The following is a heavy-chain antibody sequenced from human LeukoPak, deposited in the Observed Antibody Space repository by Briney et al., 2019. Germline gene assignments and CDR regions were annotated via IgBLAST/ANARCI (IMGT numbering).Heavy chain of an antibody. CDR1: GFTVSSIH. D-gene: IGHD3-22*01. Sequence: GGSLRLSCAASGFTVSSIHMVWVRQAPGKGLEWVSAISGSGGSTYYADSVKGRFTISRDNSKNTLYLQMNSLRAEDTAVYYCAKGPVVVITYYFDYWGQGTLVTVSS. J-gene: IGHJ4*02. V-gene: IGHV3-23*01. CDR2: ISGSGGST. CDR3: AKGPVVVITYYFDY.